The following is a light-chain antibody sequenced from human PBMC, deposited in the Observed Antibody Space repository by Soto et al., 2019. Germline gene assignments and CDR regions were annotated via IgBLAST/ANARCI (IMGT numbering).Light chain of an antibody. J-gene: IGLJ1*01. V-gene: IGLV2-14*03. Sequence: QSALTHRASCSWSPGQSITISCTGTSSDVGAYNFVSWHQQHPVKAPKLMIYNXXDRPSGISYRFSGSKSGNTASLTISGLQGEDEADYYCSAYTVSRTYVFGTGTKVTVL. CDR2: NXX. CDR1: SSDVGAYNF. CDR3: SAYTVSRTYV.